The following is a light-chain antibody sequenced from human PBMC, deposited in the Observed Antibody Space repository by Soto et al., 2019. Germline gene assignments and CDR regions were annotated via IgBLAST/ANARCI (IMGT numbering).Light chain of an antibody. CDR3: QQYSNWPLT. Sequence: EILMTQSTATLSVSPGERSTLSCRASQSVRSSFLAWYQQKPGQAPSLLIYGASTRATGIPARFSGSGSGTEFTLTINSLQSEDFAVYYCQQYSNWPLTFGGGTKVDIK. J-gene: IGKJ4*01. CDR1: QSVRSSF. CDR2: GAS. V-gene: IGKV3-15*01.